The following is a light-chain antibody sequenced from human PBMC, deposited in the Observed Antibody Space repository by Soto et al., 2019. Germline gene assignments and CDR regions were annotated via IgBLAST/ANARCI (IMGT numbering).Light chain of an antibody. Sequence: QSALTQPPSASGSPGQSVTISCTGTSSDIGGYKYVSWYQQYPGKAPKLMIYEVTKRPSGVPDRFSGSKSGNTASLTVSGLQAEEEADYYCTSYAGSNNVVFGGGTKLTVL. CDR2: EVT. J-gene: IGLJ2*01. CDR3: TSYAGSNNVV. CDR1: SSDIGGYKY. V-gene: IGLV2-8*01.